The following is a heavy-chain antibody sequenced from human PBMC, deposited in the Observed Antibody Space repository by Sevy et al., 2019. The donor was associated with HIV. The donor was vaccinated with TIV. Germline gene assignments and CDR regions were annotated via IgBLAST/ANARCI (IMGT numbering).Heavy chain of an antibody. CDR1: GFSFGDYA. CDR2: ITWNSGKI. V-gene: IGHV3-9*01. J-gene: IGHJ6*02. Sequence: GGSLRLSCAASGFSFGDYAMHWVRQAPGKGLEWVSGITWNSGKIGYADSVQGRFTIPRDNAKKSLYLQMKSLRAEDTAFYSCAKVKGPLNYVSSGYQFYYFGLDVWGQGTTVTVSS. D-gene: IGHD3-22*01. CDR3: AKVKGPLNYVSSGYQFYYFGLDV.